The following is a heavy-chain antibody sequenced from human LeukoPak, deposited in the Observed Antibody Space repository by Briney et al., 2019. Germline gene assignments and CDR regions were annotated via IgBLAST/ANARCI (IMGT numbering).Heavy chain of an antibody. CDR1: GGSFSGYY. CDR2: INHSGST. V-gene: IGHV4-34*01. J-gene: IGHJ5*02. Sequence: SETLSLTCAVYGGSFSGYYWSWIRQPPGKGLEWIGEINHSGSTNYNPSLKSRVNISVDTSKNQFSLKLSSVTAADTAVYYCARGGGYNWFDPWGQGTLVTVSS. CDR3: ARGGGYNWFDP.